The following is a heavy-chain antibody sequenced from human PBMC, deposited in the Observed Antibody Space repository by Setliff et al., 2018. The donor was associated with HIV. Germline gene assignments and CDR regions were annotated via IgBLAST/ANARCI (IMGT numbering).Heavy chain of an antibody. D-gene: IGHD3-10*01. CDR3: ASLDGSESPYIYYYYMDV. J-gene: IGHJ6*03. V-gene: IGHV4-59*08. CDR2: IYYSGST. CDR1: GGSISSYY. Sequence: SETLSLTCTVSGGSISSYYWSWIRQPPGKGLEWIGYIYYSGSTNYTPSLKSRVTISVDTSKNQFSLKLSSVTAADTAVYYCASLDGSESPYIYYYYMDVWGEGTAVTVSS.